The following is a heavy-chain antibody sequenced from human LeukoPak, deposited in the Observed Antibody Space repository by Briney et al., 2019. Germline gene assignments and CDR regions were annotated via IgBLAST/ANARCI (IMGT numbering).Heavy chain of an antibody. J-gene: IGHJ3*02. CDR2: INPNSGGT. Sequence: ASVKVSCKASGYTFTVYYMHWVRQAPGQPLEWMGWINPNSGGTNYAQKFQGRVTMTRDTSISTAYMELSRLRSDDTAVYYCARAASYSSSDAFDIWGQGTMVTVSS. V-gene: IGHV1-2*02. CDR3: ARAASYSSSDAFDI. CDR1: GYTFTVYY. D-gene: IGHD6-6*01.